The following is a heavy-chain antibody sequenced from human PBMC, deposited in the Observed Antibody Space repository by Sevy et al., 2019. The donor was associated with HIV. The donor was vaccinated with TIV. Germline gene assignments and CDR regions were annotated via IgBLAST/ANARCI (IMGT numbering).Heavy chain of an antibody. CDR3: ARGLGAAAGSREDY. CDR2: INHSGST. D-gene: IGHD6-13*01. J-gene: IGHJ4*02. V-gene: IGHV4-34*01. CDR1: GGSFSGYY. Sequence: SETLSLTCAVYGGSFSGYYWSWIRQPPGKGLEWIGEINHSGSTNYNPSLKSRVTISVDTSKNQFSLKLSSVTAADTAVYYCARGLGAAAGSREDYWGQGTLVTVSS.